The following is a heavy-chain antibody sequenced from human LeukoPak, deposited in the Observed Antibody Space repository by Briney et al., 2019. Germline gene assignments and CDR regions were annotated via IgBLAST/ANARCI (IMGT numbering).Heavy chain of an antibody. CDR2: INHSGST. D-gene: IGHD3-3*01. CDR1: GFTFSSYG. Sequence: LRLSCAASGFTFSSYGMHWIRQPPGKGLEWIGEINHSGSTNYNPSLKSRVTISVDTSKNQFSLKLSSVTAADTAVYYCASNEWSGYYFDYWGQGTLVTVSS. J-gene: IGHJ4*02. CDR3: ASNEWSGYYFDY. V-gene: IGHV4-34*01.